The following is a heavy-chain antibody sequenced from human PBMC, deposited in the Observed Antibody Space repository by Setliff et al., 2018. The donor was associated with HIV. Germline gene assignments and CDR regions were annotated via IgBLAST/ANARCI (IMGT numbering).Heavy chain of an antibody. V-gene: IGHV4-59*02. J-gene: IGHJ4*02. CDR3: ARAMGGSRTDFDY. CDR1: GDSVSGYY. Sequence: SETLSLTCTVSGDSVSGYYWTWIRQPPGKGLEWIGDIYYTGSTNYNPSLKSRVTLSIDTSKNQFSLKLTSVTAADTAVYYCARAMGGSRTDFDYWGQGTLVTVSS. D-gene: IGHD2-2*01. CDR2: IYYTGST.